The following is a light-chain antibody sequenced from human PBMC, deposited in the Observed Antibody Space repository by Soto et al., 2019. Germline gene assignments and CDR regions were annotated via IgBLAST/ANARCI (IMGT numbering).Light chain of an antibody. CDR2: KTS. CDR1: QSLLHSDGNTY. V-gene: IGKV2-24*01. CDR3: MQATQYPPYT. Sequence: DIVLTQTPLSSPVTLGQPASISCRSSQSLLHSDGNTYLSWLQQRPGQPPRLLIYKTSNRFSGVPDRVSGSGAGTDFTLKISRVEAEDVGVYYCMQATQYPPYTFGQGTKLEI. J-gene: IGKJ2*01.